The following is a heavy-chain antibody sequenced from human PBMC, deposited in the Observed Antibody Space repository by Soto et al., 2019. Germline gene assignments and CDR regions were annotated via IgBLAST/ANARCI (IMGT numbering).Heavy chain of an antibody. CDR3: VRLIPPIAARLYVASGHRFFAY. J-gene: IGHJ4*02. D-gene: IGHD6-6*01. Sequence: GETLKISCKGSGYSFTSYWIGWVRQMPGKGLEWMGIIYPGDSDTRYSPSFQGQVTISADKSISTAYLQWSSLQASHIALLDFVRLIPPIAARLYVASGHRFFAYRAEGPLVTISS. CDR1: GYSFTSYW. CDR2: IYPGDSDT. V-gene: IGHV5-51*01.